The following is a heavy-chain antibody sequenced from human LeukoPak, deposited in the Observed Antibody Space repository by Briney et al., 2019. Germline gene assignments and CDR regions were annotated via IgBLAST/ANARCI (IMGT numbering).Heavy chain of an antibody. Sequence: GGSLRLSCAASGFTFSDYYMSWLRQAPGKGLEWVSDISSSSSYTNYADSVKGRFTISRYNAKNSLYLQMNSLRTKDTAVYYCVRGGRVTTVINYWGQGTLVTVSS. J-gene: IGHJ4*02. CDR2: ISSSSSYT. V-gene: IGHV3-11*03. CDR1: GFTFSDYY. D-gene: IGHD4-17*01. CDR3: VRGGRVTTVINY.